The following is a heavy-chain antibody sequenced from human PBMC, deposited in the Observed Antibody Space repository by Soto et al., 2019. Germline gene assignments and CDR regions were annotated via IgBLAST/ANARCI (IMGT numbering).Heavy chain of an antibody. CDR3: ARTPQPIDY. CDR1: GGSISSGGYS. D-gene: IGHD2-15*01. Sequence: SETLSLTCAVSGGSISSGGYSWSWIRQPPGKGLEWIGYIYHSGSTYYNPSLKSRVTISVDRSKNQFSLKLSSVTAADTAVYYCARTPQPIDYWGQGTLVTVSS. J-gene: IGHJ4*02. V-gene: IGHV4-30-2*01. CDR2: IYHSGST.